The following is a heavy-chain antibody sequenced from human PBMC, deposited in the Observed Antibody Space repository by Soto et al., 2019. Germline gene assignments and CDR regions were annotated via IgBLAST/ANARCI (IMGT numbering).Heavy chain of an antibody. CDR1: GFSLSTRDVG. D-gene: IGHD2-2*01. CDR3: AHCRGGVASF. J-gene: IGHJ4*02. V-gene: IGHV2-5*02. CDR2: VYWDDDK. Sequence: QITLNESGPTLVKPTQTLTLTCTFSGFSLSTRDVGVGWIRQPPGEALEWLGVVYWDDDKTYSPSLKSRLTITKDTSKNQVVLRMTKMDPVDTATYYCAHCRGGVASFWGQGTLVTASS.